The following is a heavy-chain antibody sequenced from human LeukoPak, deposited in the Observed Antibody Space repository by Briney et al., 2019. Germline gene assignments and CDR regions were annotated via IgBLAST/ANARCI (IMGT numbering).Heavy chain of an antibody. D-gene: IGHD3-22*01. Sequence: PGASVKVSCKASGYTFTSYDINWVRQATGQGLEWMGWMNPNSGNTGYAQKFRGRVTMTRNTSISTAYMELSSLRSEDTAVYYCARDVVQYDSSGYYYAYFDYWGQGTLVTVSS. CDR1: GYTFTSYD. CDR3: ARDVVQYDSSGYYYAYFDY. J-gene: IGHJ4*02. V-gene: IGHV1-8*01. CDR2: MNPNSGNT.